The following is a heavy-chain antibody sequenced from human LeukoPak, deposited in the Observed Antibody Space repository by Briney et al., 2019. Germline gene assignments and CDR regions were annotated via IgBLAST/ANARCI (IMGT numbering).Heavy chain of an antibody. Sequence: GGSLRLSCATSGFSFSPYWMSWVRQGPGKGLDWVASINPDGSGTSYVDSVKGRFTISRDNAQNSLYLQMNSLSAEDTAVYYCARLFGGVTTFDYWGQGTLVTVSS. J-gene: IGHJ4*02. CDR2: INPDGSGT. CDR1: GFSFSPYW. D-gene: IGHD4-17*01. V-gene: IGHV3-7*01. CDR3: ARLFGGVTTFDY.